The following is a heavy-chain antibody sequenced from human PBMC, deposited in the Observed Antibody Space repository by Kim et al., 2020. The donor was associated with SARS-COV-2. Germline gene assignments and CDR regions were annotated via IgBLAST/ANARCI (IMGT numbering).Heavy chain of an antibody. Sequence: GGSLRLSCAASGFTFGDYAMHWVRQAPGKGLEWVSGISWNSGSIGYADSVKGRFTISRDNAKNSLYLQMNSLRAEDTALYYCAKDSNFWSGYGAHDWYFDLWGRGTLVTVSS. J-gene: IGHJ2*01. CDR2: ISWNSGSI. CDR1: GFTFGDYA. CDR3: AKDSNFWSGYGAHDWYFDL. D-gene: IGHD3-3*01. V-gene: IGHV3-9*01.